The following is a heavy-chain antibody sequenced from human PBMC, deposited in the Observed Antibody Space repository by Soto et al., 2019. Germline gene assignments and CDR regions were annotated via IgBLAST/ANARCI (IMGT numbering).Heavy chain of an antibody. V-gene: IGHV3-30-3*01. Sequence: QVQLVESGGGVVQPGRSLRLSCAASGFTFRSYAMHWVRXXXXXGVEWVATILYNENNRYYTDSVKGRFTISRDNSKNXXXXXXXXXXXEXTAVYYCXXAMDTAMTSKDNWFDPWGQGTLVTVSS. CDR3: XXAMDTAMTSKDNWFDP. CDR1: GFTFRSYA. J-gene: IGHJ5*02. D-gene: IGHD5-18*01. CDR2: ILYNENNR.